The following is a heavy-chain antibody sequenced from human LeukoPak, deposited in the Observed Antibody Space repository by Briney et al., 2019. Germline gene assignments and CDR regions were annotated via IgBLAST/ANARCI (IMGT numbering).Heavy chain of an antibody. CDR3: ARGGSNWYGEMSDY. J-gene: IGHJ4*02. D-gene: IGHD6-13*01. Sequence: ASVKVSCKASGYTVTDYYIHWVRQAPGQGLEWMGWINPKSGGTSYSQKFLGRVTMTRDTSINTAYMEMSSLRSDDTAVYYCARGGSNWYGEMSDYWGQGTLVTVSS. V-gene: IGHV1-2*02. CDR2: INPKSGGT. CDR1: GYTVTDYY.